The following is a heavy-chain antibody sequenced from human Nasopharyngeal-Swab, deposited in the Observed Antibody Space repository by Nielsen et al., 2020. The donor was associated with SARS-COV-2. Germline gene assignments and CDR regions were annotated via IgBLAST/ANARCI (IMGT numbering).Heavy chain of an antibody. V-gene: IGHV3-21*01. CDR1: GFTFSSNA. J-gene: IGHJ6*02. D-gene: IGHD3-3*01. Sequence: GESLKISCEASGFTFSSNAMNWVRQAPGKGLEWVSSISSSGAHVYQPDSVRGRFTISRDNAKNSLYLQMNSLRVEDTAVYYCAKSNGDITIFGVVIRGRYGMDVWGQGTTVTVSS. CDR3: AKSNGDITIFGVVIRGRYGMDV. CDR2: ISSSGAHV.